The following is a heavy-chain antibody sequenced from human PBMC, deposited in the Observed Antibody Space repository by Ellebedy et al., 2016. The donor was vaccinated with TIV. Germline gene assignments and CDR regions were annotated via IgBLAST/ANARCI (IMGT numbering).Heavy chain of an antibody. CDR1: GFTFSSYS. J-gene: IGHJ4*02. D-gene: IGHD3-3*01. V-gene: IGHV3-33*08. CDR2: IWRDGSRE. CDR3: AIESDLGSIGAGFDY. Sequence: PWGSLRLSCAASGFTFSSYSMNWVLQAPGKGLKWVAVIWRDGSREIYADSVKGRFTIYRDNSKNTVFLQMNSLRAVDTAVYYCAIESDLGSIGAGFDYWGQGDLVTVSS.